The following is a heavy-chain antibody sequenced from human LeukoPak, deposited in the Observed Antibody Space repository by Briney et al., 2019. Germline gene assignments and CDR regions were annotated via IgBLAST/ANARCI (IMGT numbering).Heavy chain of an antibody. Sequence: SETLSLTCTVSGGSISSSSYYWGWIRQPPGKGLEWIGSIYYSGSTYYSPSLKSRVTISVDTSKNQFSLKLSSVTAADTAVYYCARAGPRQIDPWGQGTLVTVSS. J-gene: IGHJ5*02. CDR1: GGSISSSSYY. CDR3: ARAGPRQIDP. V-gene: IGHV4-39*01. D-gene: IGHD3-10*01. CDR2: IYYSGST.